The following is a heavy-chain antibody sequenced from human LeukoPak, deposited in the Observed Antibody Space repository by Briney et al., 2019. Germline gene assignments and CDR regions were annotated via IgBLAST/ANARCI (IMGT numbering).Heavy chain of an antibody. CDR1: GFTFSSYG. CDR3: ARAPAAAGT. D-gene: IGHD6-13*01. Sequence: PGGSLRLSCAASGFTFSSYGMSWVRQAPGKGLEWVSAISGSGGSTYYADSVKGRFTISRDNSKNTLYLQMNSLRAEDAAVYYCARAPAAAGTWGQGTLVTVSS. CDR2: ISGSGGST. V-gene: IGHV3-23*01. J-gene: IGHJ4*02.